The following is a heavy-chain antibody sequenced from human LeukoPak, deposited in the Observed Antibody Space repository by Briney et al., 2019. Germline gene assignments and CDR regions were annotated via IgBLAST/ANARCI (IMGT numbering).Heavy chain of an antibody. CDR1: GFTVSINY. V-gene: IGHV3-53*01. CDR3: AKIHSGSYFFDY. CDR2: IYSGGGT. J-gene: IGHJ4*02. Sequence: PGGSLRLSCAASGFTVSINYMTWVRQAPEKGLEWVAVIYSGGGTYYADSVKGRFTISRDTSKNTVYLLMNFLRAEDTAVYYCAKIHSGSYFFDYWGQGILVTVSS. D-gene: IGHD1-26*01.